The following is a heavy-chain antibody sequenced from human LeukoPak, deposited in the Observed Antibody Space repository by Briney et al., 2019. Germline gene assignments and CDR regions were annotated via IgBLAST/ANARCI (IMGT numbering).Heavy chain of an antibody. CDR1: GFTFSSYA. Sequence: GGSLRLSCAASGFTFSSYAMSWVRQAPGKGLEWVSAISGSGGSTYYADSVKGRFTISRDNSKNTLYLQMNSLRAEDTAVYYCAKSSIQLWNYFYYYYGMGVWGQGTTVTVSS. CDR2: ISGSGGST. V-gene: IGHV3-23*01. D-gene: IGHD5-18*01. CDR3: AKSSIQLWNYFYYYYGMGV. J-gene: IGHJ6*02.